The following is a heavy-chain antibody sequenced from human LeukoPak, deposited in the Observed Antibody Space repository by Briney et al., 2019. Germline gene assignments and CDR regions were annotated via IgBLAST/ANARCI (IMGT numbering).Heavy chain of an antibody. D-gene: IGHD2-2*01. V-gene: IGHV1-18*01. CDR2: ISAYNGNT. J-gene: IGHJ5*02. CDR3: AREGPPYCSSTSCDDNWFDP. CDR1: GGTFSSYA. Sequence: ASVKVSCKASGGTFSSYAISWVRQAPGQGLEWMGWISAYNGNTNYAQKLQGRVTMTTDTSTSTAYMELRSLRSDDTAVYYCAREGPPYCSSTSCDDNWFDPWGQGTLVTVSS.